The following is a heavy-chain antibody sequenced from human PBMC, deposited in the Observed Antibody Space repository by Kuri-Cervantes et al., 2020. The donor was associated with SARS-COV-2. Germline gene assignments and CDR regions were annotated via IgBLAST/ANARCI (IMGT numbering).Heavy chain of an antibody. V-gene: IGHV3-9*01. D-gene: IGHD6-19*01. CDR3: ARVPIYLGVAGKLAY. CDR2: ISWNSGSI. CDR1: GFTFDDYA. Sequence: SLKISCAASGFTFDDYAMHWVRQAPGKGLEWVSGISWNSGSIGYADSVKGRFTISRDNAKNSLYLQMNSLRAEDTAVYYCARVPIYLGVAGKLAYWGQGTLVTVSS. J-gene: IGHJ4*02.